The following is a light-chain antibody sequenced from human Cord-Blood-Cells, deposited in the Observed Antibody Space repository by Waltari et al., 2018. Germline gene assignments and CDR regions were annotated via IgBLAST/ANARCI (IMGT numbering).Light chain of an antibody. CDR2: ASS. CDR1: QSISSY. J-gene: IGKJ4*01. Sequence: DIQMTQSPSSLSASVGDRVTITCRAIQSISSYLNWYQQKPGKAPKLLLYASSSLQSGVPSRFSGIGSGTDFTLTISSLQPEDFATYYCQQSYSTPPTFGGGTKVEIK. CDR3: QQSYSTPPT. V-gene: IGKV1-39*01.